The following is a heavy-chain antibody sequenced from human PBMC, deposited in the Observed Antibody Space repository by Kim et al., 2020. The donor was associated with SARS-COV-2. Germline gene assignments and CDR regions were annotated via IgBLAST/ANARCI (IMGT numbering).Heavy chain of an antibody. CDR2: IYYSGST. D-gene: IGHD2-15*01. Sequence: SETLSLTCTVSGGSISSGDYYWSWIRQPPGKGLEWIGYIYYSGSTYYNPSLKSRVTISVDTSKNQFSLKLSSVTAADTAVYYCAREGGRSGGSNNWFDPWGQGTLVTVSS. CDR1: GGSISSGDYY. J-gene: IGHJ5*02. V-gene: IGHV4-30-4*01. CDR3: AREGGRSGGSNNWFDP.